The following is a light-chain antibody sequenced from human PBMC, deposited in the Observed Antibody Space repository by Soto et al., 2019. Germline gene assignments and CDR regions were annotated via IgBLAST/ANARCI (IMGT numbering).Light chain of an antibody. CDR1: QSVSSF. Sequence: EIVLTQSPATLSLSPGERATLSCRASQSVSSFLAWYQQKPGQAPRLLIYDASNRATGIPARFSGSGSGTDFTLTISSLQPEDFATYYCQQYHTYPRTFGHGTKVEI. CDR2: DAS. CDR3: QQYHTYPRT. V-gene: IGKV3-11*01. J-gene: IGKJ1*01.